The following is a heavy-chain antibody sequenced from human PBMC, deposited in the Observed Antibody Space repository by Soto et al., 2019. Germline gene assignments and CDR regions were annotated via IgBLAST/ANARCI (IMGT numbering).Heavy chain of an antibody. J-gene: IGHJ4*02. V-gene: IGHV4-61*01. CDR1: GGSVSSGSYY. Sequence: SDTLSLTCTVSGGSVSSGSYYWSWIRQPPGKGLEWIGYIYYSGSTNYNPSLKSRVTISVDTSKNQFSLKLSSVTAADTAVYYCARDLGRGDFFDYWGQGTLVTVSS. CDR3: ARDLGRGDFFDY. CDR2: IYYSGST.